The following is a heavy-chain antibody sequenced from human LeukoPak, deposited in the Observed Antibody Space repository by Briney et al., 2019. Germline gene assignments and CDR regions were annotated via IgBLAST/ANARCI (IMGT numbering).Heavy chain of an antibody. Sequence: GGSLRLSCAASGFAFSSYAISWVRQAPGKGLEWVSTISSSGGSTYYADSVKGRFTVSRDNSKNTVFLQMNSLRAEDTAVYYSAKSQPSAISWFDPWGQGTLVTVST. CDR1: GFAFSSYA. V-gene: IGHV3-23*01. J-gene: IGHJ5*02. CDR2: ISSSGGST. D-gene: IGHD2-2*02. CDR3: AKSQPSAISWFDP.